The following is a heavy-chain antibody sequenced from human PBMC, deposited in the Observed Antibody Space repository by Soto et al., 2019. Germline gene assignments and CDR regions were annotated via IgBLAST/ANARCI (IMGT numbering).Heavy chain of an antibody. CDR1: GYTLTELS. V-gene: IGHV1-24*01. D-gene: IGHD6-13*01. CDR2: FDPEDGET. CDR3: ATDPRIAAAGTHDYWYFDL. J-gene: IGHJ2*01. Sequence: QVQLVQSGAEVKKPGASVKVSCKVSGYTLTELSMHWVRQAPGKGLEWMGGFDPEDGETIYAQKFQGSVTMTEDTSTDTAYMELSSLRSEDTAVYYCATDPRIAAAGTHDYWYFDLWGRGTLVTVSS.